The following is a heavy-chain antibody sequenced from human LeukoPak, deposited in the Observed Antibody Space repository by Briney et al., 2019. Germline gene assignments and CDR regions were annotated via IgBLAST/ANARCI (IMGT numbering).Heavy chain of an antibody. J-gene: IGHJ3*02. Sequence: ASVKVSCKASGYTFTSNYMHWVRQAPGQGLEWMGIINPSGGTIIYAQKFQGRGNRTRDTSTSTVYRELSSLRSEDPAVYYGARGGIAVGGIINNHYAFDIWGQGTMVIVSS. CDR3: ARGGIAVGGIINNHYAFDI. CDR1: GYTFTSNY. D-gene: IGHD6-13*01. V-gene: IGHV1-46*01. CDR2: INPSGGTI.